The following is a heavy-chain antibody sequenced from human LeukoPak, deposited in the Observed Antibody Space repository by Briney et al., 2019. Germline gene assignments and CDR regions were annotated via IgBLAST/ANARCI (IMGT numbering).Heavy chain of an antibody. CDR2: IKKDGSEK. CDR3: AREAEWELLNPFDY. J-gene: IGHJ4*02. D-gene: IGHD1-26*01. CDR1: GFTFSDYY. Sequence: GGSLRLSCAASGFTFSDYYMSWIRQAPGKGLEWVANIKKDGSEKYYVDSVKGRFTISRDNAKNSLYLQMNSLRAEDTAVYYCAREAEWELLNPFDYWGQGTLVTVSS. V-gene: IGHV3-7*01.